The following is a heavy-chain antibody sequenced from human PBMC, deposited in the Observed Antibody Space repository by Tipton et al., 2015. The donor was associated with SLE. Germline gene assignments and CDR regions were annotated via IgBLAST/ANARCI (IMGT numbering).Heavy chain of an antibody. Sequence: SLRLSCAASGFTFSSYSMNWVRQAPGKGLEWVSSISSSSSYIYYADSVKGRFTISRDNAKNSLYLQMNSLRAEDTALYYCARDSSSWYYYYYYYGMDVWGQGTTVTVSS. CDR2: ISSSSSYI. V-gene: IGHV3-21*04. CDR1: GFTFSSYS. J-gene: IGHJ6*02. D-gene: IGHD6-13*01. CDR3: ARDSSSWYYYYYYYGMDV.